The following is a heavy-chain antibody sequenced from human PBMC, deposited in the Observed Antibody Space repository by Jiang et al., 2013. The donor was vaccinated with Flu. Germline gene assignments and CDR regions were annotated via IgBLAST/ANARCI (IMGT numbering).Heavy chain of an antibody. J-gene: IGHJ4*02. CDR3: ARDFGHIVVVTAIRAVDY. CDR1: GYTFTSYA. D-gene: IGHD2-21*02. V-gene: IGHV1-3*01. CDR2: INVGNGNT. Sequence: GAEVKKPGASVKVSCKASGYTFTSYAMHWVRQAPGQRLEWMGWINVGNGNTKYSQKFQGRVTITRDTSASTAYMELSSLRSEDTAVYYCARDFGHIVVVTAIRAVDYWGQGTLVTVSS.